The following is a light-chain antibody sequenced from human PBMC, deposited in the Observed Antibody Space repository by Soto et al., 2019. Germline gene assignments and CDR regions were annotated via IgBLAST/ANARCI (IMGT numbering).Light chain of an antibody. V-gene: IGKV3-15*01. J-gene: IGKJ3*01. Sequence: EIVMTQSPATLSVSPGERATLSCRASQSVSSNLAWYQHKPGQAPRLLIYGASTRATGIPARFSGSGSGTEFTLNIISLQSEDFAVYYCHQYNNWPSFTFGPGTKVDI. CDR2: GAS. CDR1: QSVSSN. CDR3: HQYNNWPSFT.